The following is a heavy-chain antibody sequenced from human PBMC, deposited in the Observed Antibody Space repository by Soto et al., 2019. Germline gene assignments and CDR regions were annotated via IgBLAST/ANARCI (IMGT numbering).Heavy chain of an antibody. CDR3: ARWGLYYYGSGSLPFDP. Sequence: PSETLALTCTVSGGSISSYYWSWIRQPPGKGLEWIGYIYYSGSTNYNPSLKSRVTISVDTSKNQFSLKLSSVTAADTAVYYCARWGLYYYGSGSLPFDPWGQGTLVTVSS. CDR1: GGSISSYY. V-gene: IGHV4-59*01. CDR2: IYYSGST. D-gene: IGHD3-10*01. J-gene: IGHJ5*02.